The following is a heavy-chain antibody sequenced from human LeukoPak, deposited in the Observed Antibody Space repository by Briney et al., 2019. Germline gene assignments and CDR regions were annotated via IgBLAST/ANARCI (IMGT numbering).Heavy chain of an antibody. Sequence: LAGGSLRLSCAASGFTFSNSWMTWVRQAPGKELEWVAIIKPDGSDKSYVGSVKGRFTISRDNAKKSLYLQMNSLTAEDTAVYYCARVMGRGAFDIWGQGTMVTVSS. D-gene: IGHD3-10*01. CDR2: IKPDGSDK. J-gene: IGHJ3*02. CDR3: ARVMGRGAFDI. CDR1: GFTFSNSW. V-gene: IGHV3-7*01.